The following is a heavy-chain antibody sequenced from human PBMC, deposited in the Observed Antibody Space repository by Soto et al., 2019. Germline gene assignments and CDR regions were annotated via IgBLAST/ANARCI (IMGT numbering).Heavy chain of an antibody. V-gene: IGHV3-23*01. CDR3: AKAVGAEVVDTAGFYYYYGDY. CDR2: ISGSGGNT. J-gene: IGHJ4*02. Sequence: GGTLSLSCAASGLAFRVYAMSWVRQAPGKGLEWVSAISGSGGNTYYADSVKGRFTISRDNSNNTLYLQMNSLRVEDTAVYYCAKAVGAEVVDTAGFYYYYGDYWGQGALVTV. D-gene: IGHD2-21*02. CDR1: GLAFRVYA.